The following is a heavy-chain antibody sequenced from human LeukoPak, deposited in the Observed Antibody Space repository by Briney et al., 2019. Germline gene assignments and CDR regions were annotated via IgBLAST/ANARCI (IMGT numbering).Heavy chain of an antibody. CDR1: GYTFTSYG. CDR3: ARDLKRGYSSGRYSWGTGSSNDF. J-gene: IGHJ4*02. CDR2: ISPYNSNT. D-gene: IGHD6-19*01. Sequence: ASVKVSCKASGYTFTSYGISWVRQAPGQGLEWMGWISPYNSNTYYAQNLQGRVTMTTDTSTSTTYLELRSLRSDDTAVYYCARDLKRGYSSGRYSWGTGSSNDFWGQGTLVTVSS. V-gene: IGHV1-18*01.